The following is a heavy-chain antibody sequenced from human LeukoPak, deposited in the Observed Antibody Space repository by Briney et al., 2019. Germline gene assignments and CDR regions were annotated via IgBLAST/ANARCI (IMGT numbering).Heavy chain of an antibody. J-gene: IGHJ4*02. Sequence: GVSLRLSCAAPGFTFSSYSMNWVRQAPGKGLEWVSSISSSSSYIYYADSVKGRFTISRDNAKNSLYLQMNSLRAEDTAVYYCASLWDFDYWGQGTLVTVSS. CDR2: ISSSSSYI. CDR3: ASLWDFDY. CDR1: GFTFSSYS. V-gene: IGHV3-21*01. D-gene: IGHD2-21*01.